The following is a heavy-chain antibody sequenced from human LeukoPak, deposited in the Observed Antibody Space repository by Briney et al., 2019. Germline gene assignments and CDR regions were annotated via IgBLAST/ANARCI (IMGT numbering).Heavy chain of an antibody. CDR1: GGSISGSSYY. V-gene: IGHV4-39*01. CDR3: ARHVGVGATLFDY. D-gene: IGHD1-26*01. J-gene: IGHJ4*02. CDR2: IYYSGST. Sequence: TSETLSLTCTVSGGSISGSSYYWGWIRQPPGKGLEWIGSIYYSGSTYYNPSLKSRVTISVDTSKNQFSLKLSSVTAADTAVYYCARHVGVGATLFDYWGQGTLVTVSS.